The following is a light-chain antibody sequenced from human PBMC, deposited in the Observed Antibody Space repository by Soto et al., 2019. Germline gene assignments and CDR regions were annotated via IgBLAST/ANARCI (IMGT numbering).Light chain of an antibody. V-gene: IGLV1-47*01. CDR3: AAWDGSLNNVL. J-gene: IGLJ2*01. CDR2: RDN. Sequence: QLVLTQPPSASGTPGQRVTISCSGSTSNIGNNYVYWYQQFPGTAPKLLIYRDNQRPSGVPDRFSGSKSGTSGSLAISGLRSEDEADYYCAAWDGSLNNVLFGGGTKLTVL. CDR1: TSNIGNNY.